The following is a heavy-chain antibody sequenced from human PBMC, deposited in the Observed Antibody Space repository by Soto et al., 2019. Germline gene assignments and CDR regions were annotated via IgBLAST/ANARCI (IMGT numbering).Heavy chain of an antibody. J-gene: IGHJ4*02. V-gene: IGHV1-69*12. CDR2: IIPIFGTA. Sequence: QVQLVQSGAEVKKPGSSVKVSCKASGGTFSSYAISWVRQAPGQGLEWMGGIIPIFGTANYAQKFQGRVTITADESTSTGYMELSSLRSEDTAVYYCARNLYYDFWSGYYRSYYFDYWGQGTLVTVSS. CDR3: ARNLYYDFWSGYYRSYYFDY. D-gene: IGHD3-3*01. CDR1: GGTFSSYA.